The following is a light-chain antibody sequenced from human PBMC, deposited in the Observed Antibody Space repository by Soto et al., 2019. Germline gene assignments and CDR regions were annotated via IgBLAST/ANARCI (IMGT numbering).Light chain of an antibody. Sequence: EIVLTQSPGTLSLSPGERATLSCRASQSVSSSYLAWYQQKPGQAPRLLIYGASSRATGIPDRFSGSVSGTDFTLTISRLEPEDFAVYYGQQYGSSRTFGGGTKVEIK. V-gene: IGKV3-20*01. CDR3: QQYGSSRT. J-gene: IGKJ4*01. CDR1: QSVSSSY. CDR2: GAS.